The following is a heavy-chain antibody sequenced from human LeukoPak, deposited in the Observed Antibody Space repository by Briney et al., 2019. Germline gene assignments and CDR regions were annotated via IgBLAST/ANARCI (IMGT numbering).Heavy chain of an antibody. CDR2: ISSRSSYV. V-gene: IGHV3-21*01. CDR1: GFTFSSYR. J-gene: IGHJ4*02. CDR3: ARDFLSDENQLRLAAPFDY. D-gene: IGHD2-2*01. Sequence: PGGSLRLSCAASGFTFSSYRMNWVRQASGKGLEWVSSISSRSSYVYYADSVKGRFTISRDNAQNSLYLQMNSLRAEDTAVYYCARDFLSDENQLRLAAPFDYWGQGTLVTVSS.